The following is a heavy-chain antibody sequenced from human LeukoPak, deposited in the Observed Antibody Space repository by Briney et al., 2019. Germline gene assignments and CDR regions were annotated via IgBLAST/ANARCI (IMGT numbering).Heavy chain of an antibody. CDR2: INPNSGGT. D-gene: IGHD3-22*01. J-gene: IGHJ3*02. CDR3: ARAITMIVVVNGAFDI. V-gene: IGHV1-2*02. Sequence: GPVKVSFKASGYTFTDYYMHWVRQAPGQGLEWMGWINPNSGGTNYAQKFQGRVTMTRDTSISTAYMELSRLRSDDTAVYYCARAITMIVVVNGAFDIWGQGTMVTVSS. CDR1: GYTFTDYY.